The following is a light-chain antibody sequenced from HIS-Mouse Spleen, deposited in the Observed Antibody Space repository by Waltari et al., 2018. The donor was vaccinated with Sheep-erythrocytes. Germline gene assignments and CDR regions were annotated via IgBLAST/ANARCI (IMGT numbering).Light chain of an antibody. CDR2: DVS. J-gene: IGLJ3*02. CDR1: SSDVGGYNY. V-gene: IGLV2-11*01. CDR3: CSYAGSSTWV. Sequence: QSALTQPRSVSGSPGQSVTISCTGTSSDVGGYNYVSWYQQHPGKAPKLMIYDVSKGPSGVPDRFSGSKSGNTASLTISGLQAEDEADYYCCSYAGSSTWVFGGGTKLTVL.